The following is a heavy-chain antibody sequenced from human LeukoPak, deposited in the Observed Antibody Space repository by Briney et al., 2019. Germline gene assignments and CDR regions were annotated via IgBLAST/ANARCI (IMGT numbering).Heavy chain of an antibody. J-gene: IGHJ5*02. CDR1: GYTFTGCY. V-gene: IGHV1-2*02. Sequence: ASVKVSCKASGYTFTGCYMHWVRQAPGQGLEWMGWINPNSGGTNYAQKFQGRVTMTRDTSISTAYMELSRLRSDDTAVYYCARGYCSGGTCYLVENWLDPWGQGTLVTVSS. CDR3: ARGYCSGGTCYLVENWLDP. CDR2: INPNSGGT. D-gene: IGHD2-15*01.